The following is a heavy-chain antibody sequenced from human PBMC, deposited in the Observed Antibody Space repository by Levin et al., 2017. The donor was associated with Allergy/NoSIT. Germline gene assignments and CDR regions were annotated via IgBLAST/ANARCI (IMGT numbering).Heavy chain of an antibody. CDR3: AKRSGGGSGSYYIDY. D-gene: IGHD3-10*01. Sequence: GGSLRLSCAASGFTFSSYAVSWVRQAPRKGLEWVSGISGSGGSTYYADSVKGRFTISRDNSKNTLYLQMDSLRAEDTAVYYCAKRSGGGSGSYYIDYWGQGTLVTVSS. CDR2: ISGSGGST. V-gene: IGHV3-23*01. J-gene: IGHJ4*02. CDR1: GFTFSSYA.